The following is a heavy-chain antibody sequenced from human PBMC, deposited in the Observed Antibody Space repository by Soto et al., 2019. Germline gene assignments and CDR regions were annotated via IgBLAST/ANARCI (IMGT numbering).Heavy chain of an antibody. J-gene: IGHJ4*02. CDR2: INHSGST. CDR3: ARRYGSCFDY. CDR1: GGYFSGYY. D-gene: IGHD5-18*01. Sequence: PSETLSLTCAVYGGYFSGYYLSWIRQPPGKGLEWIGEINHSGSTNYNPSLKSRVTISVDTSKNQFSLKLSSVTATDTAVYYCARRYGSCFDYWGQGTLVTVSS. V-gene: IGHV4-34*01.